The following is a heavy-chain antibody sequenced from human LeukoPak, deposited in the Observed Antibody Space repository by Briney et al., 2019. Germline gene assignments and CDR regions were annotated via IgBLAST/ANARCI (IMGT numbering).Heavy chain of an antibody. J-gene: IGHJ4*02. CDR3: ARDIRLLVVAASYYFDY. CDR2: INTNTGNP. V-gene: IGHV7-4-1*02. D-gene: IGHD2-15*01. Sequence: ASVKVSCKASGYAFIDYAINWVRQAPGQGLEWMGWINTNTGNPTYAQGFTGRFVFSLDTSVSTAYLQISSLKAEDTAVYYCARDIRLLVVAASYYFDYWGQGTLVTVSS. CDR1: GYAFIDYA.